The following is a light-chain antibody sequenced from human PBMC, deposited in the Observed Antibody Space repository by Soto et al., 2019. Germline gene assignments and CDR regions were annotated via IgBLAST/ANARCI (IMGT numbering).Light chain of an antibody. J-gene: IGKJ1*01. CDR2: AAS. Sequence: DIQMTQSPSSLSASVEDRVIITCRASQSISNHLAWYQQKPGKAPKLLIYAASTLQSGVPSRFSGSGSGTDFTLTITCLQSEDFATYYCQQYYSYPRTFGQGTKVE. CDR3: QQYYSYPRT. CDR1: QSISNH. V-gene: IGKV1-9*01.